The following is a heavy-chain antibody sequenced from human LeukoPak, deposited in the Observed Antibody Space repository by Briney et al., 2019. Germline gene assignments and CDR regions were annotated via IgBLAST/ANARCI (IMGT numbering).Heavy chain of an antibody. CDR2: ISTSSTHL. CDR3: SRDVDGSGNYGFDY. CDR1: GFTFSSYS. V-gene: IGHV3-21*06. Sequence: GGSLRLSCAASGFTFSSYSMSWVRQAPGKGLEWVSSISTSSTHLLYADTAKGRRTISRDNAKNLLFLQLNSLRAEDTAVYFCSRDVDGSGNYGFDYWGQGALVTVSS. J-gene: IGHJ4*02. D-gene: IGHD3-10*01.